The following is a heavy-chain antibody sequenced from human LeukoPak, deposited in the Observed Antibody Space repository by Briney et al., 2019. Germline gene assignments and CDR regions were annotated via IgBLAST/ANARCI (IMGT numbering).Heavy chain of an antibody. CDR2: TNPYSGDT. CDR1: GYTFTGFY. J-gene: IGHJ4*02. V-gene: IGHV1-2*02. Sequence: VASVKVSCKASGYTFTGFYMHWVRQAPGQGLEWMGWTNPYSGDTNYAQKFQGRVTMTRDTSISTAYMELGRLKSDDTAVYYCATARDILTTISVGGFDYWGQGSLVTVSS. CDR3: ATARDILTTISVGGFDY. D-gene: IGHD5-12*01.